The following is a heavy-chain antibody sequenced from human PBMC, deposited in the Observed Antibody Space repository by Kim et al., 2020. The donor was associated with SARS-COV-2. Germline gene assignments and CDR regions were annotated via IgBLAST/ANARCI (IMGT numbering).Heavy chain of an antibody. V-gene: IGHV4-34*01. D-gene: IGHD2-8*01. CDR2: INHSGST. Sequence: SETLSLTCAVYGGSFSGYYWSWIRQPPGKGLEWIGEINHSGSTNYNPSLKSRVTISVDTSKNQFSLKLSSVTAADTAVYYCARGSKNVYLRMDVWGQGTTVTVSS. CDR1: GGSFSGYY. J-gene: IGHJ6*02. CDR3: ARGSKNVYLRMDV.